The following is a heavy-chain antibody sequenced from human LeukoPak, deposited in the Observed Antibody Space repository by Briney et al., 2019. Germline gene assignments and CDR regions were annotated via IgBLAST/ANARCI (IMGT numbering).Heavy chain of an antibody. D-gene: IGHD2-21*02. CDR3: AVYCGGDCYHDY. J-gene: IGHJ4*02. V-gene: IGHV1-58*01. CDR2: IVVGSGNT. Sequence: LWASVKVSCKASGFTFTSSAVQWVRQARGQRLEWIGWIVVGSGNTNYAQKFQERVTITRDMSTSTVYMELSSLRSEDTAIYYCAVYCGGDCYHDYWGQGTLVTVSS. CDR1: GFTFTSSA.